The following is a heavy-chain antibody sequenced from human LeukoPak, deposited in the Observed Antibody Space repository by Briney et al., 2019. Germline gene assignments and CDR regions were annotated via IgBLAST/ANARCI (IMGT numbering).Heavy chain of an antibody. CDR2: ISSNGGST. V-gene: IGHV3-64*01. CDR3: ARGDAHFDY. CDR1: GFTFSSYA. J-gene: IGHJ4*02. Sequence: GGSLRLSCAASGFTFSSYAMHWVRQAPGKGLEYVSAISSNGGSTYYANSVKGRFTISRDNSKNTLYLQMGSLRAEDMAVYYCARGDAHFDYWGQGTLVTVSS.